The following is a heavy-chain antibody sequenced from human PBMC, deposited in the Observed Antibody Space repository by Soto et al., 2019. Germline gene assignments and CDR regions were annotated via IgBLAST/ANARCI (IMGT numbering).Heavy chain of an antibody. CDR3: ARVILRSDTVISGSYRAGMDV. CDR1: GGSISSSNW. CDR2: IYHSGST. V-gene: IGHV4-4*02. Sequence: QVQLQESGPGLVKPSGTLSLTCAVSGGSISSSNWWSWVRQPPVKGLEWIGEIYHSGSTTYNPSLKSRVTISVVKSKNQFPLKLSSVTAAATAVYYCARVILRSDTVISGSYRAGMDVWGHGTTVTVSS. J-gene: IGHJ6*02. D-gene: IGHD1-26*01.